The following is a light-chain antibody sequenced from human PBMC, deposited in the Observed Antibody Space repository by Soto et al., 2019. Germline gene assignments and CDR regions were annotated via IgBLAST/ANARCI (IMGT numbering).Light chain of an antibody. CDR3: QQYGSSPTWT. CDR2: GAS. CDR1: QSVSSSY. Sequence: EIVMTHSPGTLSLSPGERATPSCRASQSVSSSYLAWYQQKPGQAPRLLIYGASSRATGIPDRFSGSGSGTDFTLTISRLEPEDFAVYYCQQYGSSPTWTFGQGTKVDIK. V-gene: IGKV3-20*01. J-gene: IGKJ1*01.